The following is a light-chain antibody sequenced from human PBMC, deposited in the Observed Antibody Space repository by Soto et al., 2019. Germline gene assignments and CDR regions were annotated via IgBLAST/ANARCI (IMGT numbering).Light chain of an antibody. CDR2: GAS. J-gene: IGKJ3*01. CDR3: QQYNNWTPEVT. Sequence: EIVMTQSPATLSVSPGERATLSCRASQSVSSNLAWYQQKPGQAPRLLIYGASTRATGIPARFSGSGSGTEFTLTISSLQSEDFALYYCQQYNNWTPEVTFGPGTTVEIK. CDR1: QSVSSN. V-gene: IGKV3-15*01.